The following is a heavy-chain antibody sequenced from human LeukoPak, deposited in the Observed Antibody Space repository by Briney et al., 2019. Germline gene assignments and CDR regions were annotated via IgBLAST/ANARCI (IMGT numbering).Heavy chain of an antibody. CDR1: GFTFSHQW. CDR3: AKDSYSKGDY. Sequence: GGSLALSCAASGFTFSHQWMTWVRQAPGKGLEWVANIKNDGTVKNYVDSVKGRFTISRDNAKNSLYLQMNSLRAEDTGVYYCAKDSYSKGDYWGQGVLVTVSS. CDR2: IKNDGTVK. V-gene: IGHV3-7*01. J-gene: IGHJ4*02. D-gene: IGHD5-18*01.